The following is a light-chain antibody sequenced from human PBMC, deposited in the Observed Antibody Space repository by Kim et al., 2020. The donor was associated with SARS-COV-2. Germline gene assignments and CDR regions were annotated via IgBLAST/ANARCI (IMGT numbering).Light chain of an antibody. CDR2: GKN. V-gene: IGLV3-19*01. CDR1: NLRTLY. J-gene: IGLJ3*02. Sequence: VALGQTVRITCQGDNLRTLYASWYQQKPGQAPIVVFSGKNNRPSGIPDRVSGSSSGDTASLTITGAQAEDEADYYCNSRDTTTHQWVCGGGTKLTVL. CDR3: NSRDTTTHQWV.